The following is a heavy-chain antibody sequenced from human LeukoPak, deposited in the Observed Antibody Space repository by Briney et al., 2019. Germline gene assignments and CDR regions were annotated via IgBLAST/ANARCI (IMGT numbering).Heavy chain of an antibody. CDR2: IKQDGSEK. J-gene: IGHJ6*02. CDR3: ARERWRVVAAPDPYYYYYGMDV. CDR1: GFTFSSYW. Sequence: GGSLRLSCAASGFTFSSYWMSWVRQAPGKGLEWVANIKQDGSEKYYVDSVKGRFTISRDNAKNSLYLQMNSLRAEDTAVYYCARERWRVVAAPDPYYYYYGMDVWGQGTTVTVS. D-gene: IGHD2-15*01. V-gene: IGHV3-7*01.